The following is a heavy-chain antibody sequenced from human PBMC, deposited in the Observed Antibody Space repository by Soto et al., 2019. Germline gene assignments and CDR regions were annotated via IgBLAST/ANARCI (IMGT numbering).Heavy chain of an antibody. CDR2: ISSSSYI. Sequence: GGSLRLSCAASGFTFGSSSMNRLRQAPGKGLEWVSSISSSSYIYYADSVKGRCTISRDNAKNSLYLQMDSRRAEDTAVYYCARAEGNCSSTSGYYGMDVWGQGTTVNGSS. V-gene: IGHV3-21*01. D-gene: IGHD2-2*01. CDR3: ARAEGNCSSTSGYYGMDV. CDR1: GFTFGSSS. J-gene: IGHJ6*02.